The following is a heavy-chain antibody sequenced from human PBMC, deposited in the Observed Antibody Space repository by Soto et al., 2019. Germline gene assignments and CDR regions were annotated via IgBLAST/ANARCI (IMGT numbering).Heavy chain of an antibody. V-gene: IGHV4-59*12. J-gene: IGHJ4*02. D-gene: IGHD2-8*02. CDR2: INDTETT. CDR3: ARDKITGLFDY. Sequence: SETLSLTCTVSDGSISGYFWSWIRQPPGKGLEWIGDINDTETTNYNPSLKSRVTMSVDTSKNQLSLQLTSVTAADTAVYYCARDKITGLFDYWGQGTLVTVSS. CDR1: DGSISGYF.